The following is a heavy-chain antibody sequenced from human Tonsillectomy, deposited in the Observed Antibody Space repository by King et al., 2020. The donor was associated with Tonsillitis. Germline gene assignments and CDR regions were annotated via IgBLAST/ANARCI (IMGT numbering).Heavy chain of an antibody. Sequence: DVQLVESGGGLIQPGGSLRLSCAASGFIVSSDYMSWVRQAPGKGLKWVSVIYSGGSTYYADSVKGRFTISRDNSKNTLSLQMNSLRAEDTAVYYCARDWYGVGFFDYWGQGTLVTVSS. D-gene: IGHD4-17*01. CDR3: ARDWYGVGFFDY. J-gene: IGHJ4*02. V-gene: IGHV3-53*01. CDR1: GFIVSSDY. CDR2: IYSGGST.